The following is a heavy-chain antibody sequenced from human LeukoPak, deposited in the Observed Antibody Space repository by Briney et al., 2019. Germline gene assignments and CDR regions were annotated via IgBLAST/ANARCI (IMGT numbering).Heavy chain of an antibody. Sequence: PSETLSLTCTVSGGSISSSSYYWGWIRQPPGKGLEWIGSIYYSGSTYYNPSLKSRVTISVDTSKNQFSLKLSSVTAADTAVYYCARGWLRFDYWGQGTLVTVSS. CDR3: ARGWLRFDY. J-gene: IGHJ4*02. D-gene: IGHD5-12*01. CDR1: GGSISSSSYY. CDR2: IYYSGST. V-gene: IGHV4-39*07.